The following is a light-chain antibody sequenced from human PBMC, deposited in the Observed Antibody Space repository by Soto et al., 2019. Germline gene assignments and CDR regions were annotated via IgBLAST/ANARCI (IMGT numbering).Light chain of an antibody. CDR2: GAS. V-gene: IGKV3-20*01. CDR1: QSVSSSY. Sequence: EIVLTQSPGTLSLSPGERATLSCRASQSVSSSYLAWYQQKAGQAPRPLIYGASSRATGIPDRFSGSGSGTDFTLTISRLEPEDFAVYYCQQYGSSQFTFGPGTKVDIK. CDR3: QQYGSSQFT. J-gene: IGKJ3*01.